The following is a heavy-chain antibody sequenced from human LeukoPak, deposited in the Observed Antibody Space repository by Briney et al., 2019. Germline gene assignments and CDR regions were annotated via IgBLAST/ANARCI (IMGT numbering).Heavy chain of an antibody. D-gene: IGHD4-17*01. CDR3: AKEALLSYGDYTYVEF. CDR1: GFSFSSYA. V-gene: IGHV3-23*01. J-gene: IGHJ4*02. Sequence: GGSLRLSCAASGFSFSSYAMTWARQAPVKGLEWVSAISGSGDSTYYADSVKGRFTISRDNSKNTLYLQMDSLRAEDTAIYFCAKEALLSYGDYTYVEFWGQGTLVTVSS. CDR2: ISGSGDST.